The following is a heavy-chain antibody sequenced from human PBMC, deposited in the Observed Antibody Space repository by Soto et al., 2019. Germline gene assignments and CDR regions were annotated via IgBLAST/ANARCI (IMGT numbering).Heavy chain of an antibody. CDR3: ARGRKLNSPDGPSKHIVVVTEKIWDWFDP. D-gene: IGHD2-21*02. CDR1: GFTFSSYS. Sequence: GGSLRLSCAASGFTFSSYSMNWVRQAPGKGLEWVSYISSSSSTIYYADSVKGRFTISRDNAKNSLYLQMNSLRDEDTAVYYCARGRKLNSPDGPSKHIVVVTEKIWDWFDPWGQGTLVTVSS. V-gene: IGHV3-48*02. J-gene: IGHJ5*02. CDR2: ISSSSSTI.